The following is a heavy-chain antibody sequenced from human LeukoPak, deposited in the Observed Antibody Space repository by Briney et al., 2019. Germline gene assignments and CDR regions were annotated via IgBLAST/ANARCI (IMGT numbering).Heavy chain of an antibody. Sequence: PGGSLRLSCGASGFTLIDYNMHWVRQAPGNGLEYVAFIQFDGTTEYYTDSVKGRFTMSRDKSKNTLYLQMNSLRGGDTAVYYCARGAAVALELWGQGTLVTVSS. CDR1: GFTLIDYN. D-gene: IGHD6-19*01. V-gene: IGHV3-30*02. J-gene: IGHJ4*02. CDR2: IQFDGTTE. CDR3: ARGAAVALEL.